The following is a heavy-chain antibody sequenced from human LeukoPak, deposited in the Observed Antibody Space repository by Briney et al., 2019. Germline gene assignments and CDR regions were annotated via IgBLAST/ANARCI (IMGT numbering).Heavy chain of an antibody. CDR3: ARGKVAVAGTFDWFDP. CDR1: GGSISSYY. J-gene: IGHJ5*02. V-gene: IGHV4-59*08. Sequence: SETLSLTCTVSGGSISSYYWSWIRQPPGKGLEWIGYIYYSGSTNYNPSLKSRVTISVDTSKNQFSLKLSSVTAADTAVYYCARGKVAVAGTFDWFDPWGQGTLVTVSS. CDR2: IYYSGST. D-gene: IGHD6-19*01.